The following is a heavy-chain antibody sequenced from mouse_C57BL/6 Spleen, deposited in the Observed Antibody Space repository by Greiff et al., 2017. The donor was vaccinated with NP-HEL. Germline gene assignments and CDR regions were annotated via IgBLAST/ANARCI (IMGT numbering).Heavy chain of an antibody. J-gene: IGHJ2*01. Sequence: QVQLQQSGAELVRPGTSVKVSCKASGYAFTNYLIEWVKQRPGQGLEWIGVINPGSGGTNYNEKFKGKATLTADKSSSTAYMQLSSLTSEDSAVYFCARGDDGYWDYWGQGTTLTVSS. CDR1: GYAFTNYL. V-gene: IGHV1-54*01. CDR3: ARGDDGYWDY. D-gene: IGHD2-3*01. CDR2: INPGSGGT.